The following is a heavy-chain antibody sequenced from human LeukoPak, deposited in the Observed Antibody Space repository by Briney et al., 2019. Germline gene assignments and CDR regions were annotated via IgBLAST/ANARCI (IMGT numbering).Heavy chain of an antibody. J-gene: IGHJ3*02. Sequence: SETLSLTCTVSGGSISSYYWSWIRQPAGKGLEWIGRIYTSGSTNYNPSLKSRVTISVDKSKNQFSLKLTSVSAADTAMYYCARRGWTGGYTYAAFDIWGQGTMVTVSS. V-gene: IGHV4-4*07. CDR3: ARRGWTGGYTYAAFDI. CDR1: GGSISSYY. CDR2: IYTSGST. D-gene: IGHD5-18*01.